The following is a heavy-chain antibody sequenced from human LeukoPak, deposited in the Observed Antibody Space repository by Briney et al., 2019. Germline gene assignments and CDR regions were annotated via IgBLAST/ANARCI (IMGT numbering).Heavy chain of an antibody. CDR3: ARDDVAGAPLDY. D-gene: IGHD6-19*01. Sequence: ASVKVSCTASGYTFTDYYMHWLRQAPGQGLEWMGRINPNSGGTNYAQKFQGRVTLTRDTSVSTGYMELSSLKSDDTAVYYCARDDVAGAPLDYWGQGTLVTVSS. CDR2: INPNSGGT. V-gene: IGHV1-2*06. CDR1: GYTFTDYY. J-gene: IGHJ4*02.